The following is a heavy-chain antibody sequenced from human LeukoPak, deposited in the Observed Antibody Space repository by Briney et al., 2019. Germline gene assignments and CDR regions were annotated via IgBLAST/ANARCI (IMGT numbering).Heavy chain of an antibody. CDR3: AKDLGWGLPAEAY. D-gene: IGHD2-21*01. CDR1: GFTFKSYV. CDR2: IYGSGVSI. Sequence: LPGGSLRLSCVASGFTFKSYVMNWVRQAPGKGLEWLATIYGSGVSISYADSVKGRFTISRDNSNNTLYLQMNSLRAEDTAMYYCAKDLGWGLPAEAYWGQGILVTVSS. J-gene: IGHJ4*02. V-gene: IGHV3-23*01.